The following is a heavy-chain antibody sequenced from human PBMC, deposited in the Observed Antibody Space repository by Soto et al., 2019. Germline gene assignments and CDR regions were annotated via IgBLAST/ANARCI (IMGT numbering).Heavy chain of an antibody. CDR1: GFTFSSYS. D-gene: IGHD2-15*01. J-gene: IGHJ4*02. Sequence: EVQLVESGGGLVKPGGSLRLSCAASGFTFSSYSMNWVRQAPGKGLEWVSSISSSSSYIYYADSVKGRFTISRDNAKNSLYLQMNSLRAEDTAVYYCASLASKGCSGGSCYSEDFDYWGQGTLVTVSS. CDR3: ASLASKGCSGGSCYSEDFDY. V-gene: IGHV3-21*01. CDR2: ISSSSSYI.